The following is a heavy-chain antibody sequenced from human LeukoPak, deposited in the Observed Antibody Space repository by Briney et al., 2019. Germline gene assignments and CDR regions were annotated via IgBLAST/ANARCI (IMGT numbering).Heavy chain of an antibody. CDR1: GYSIGSGYY. Sequence: SETLSLTCTVSGYSIGSGYYWGWIRQPPGKGLEWIGSIYHSGSTYYNPSLKSRVTISVDTSKNQFSLKLSSVTAADTAVYYCARGDPPDFWSGYPAWGQGTMVTVSS. CDR3: ARGDPPDFWSGYPA. J-gene: IGHJ3*01. V-gene: IGHV4-38-2*02. CDR2: IYHSGST. D-gene: IGHD3-3*01.